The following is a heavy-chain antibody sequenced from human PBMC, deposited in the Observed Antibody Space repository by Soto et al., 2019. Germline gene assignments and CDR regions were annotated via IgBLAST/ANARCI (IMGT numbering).Heavy chain of an antibody. CDR3: ATVRPSYIWGSYRPAIDAFDI. Sequence: GASVKVSCKVSGYTLTELSMHWVRQAPGKGLEWMGGFDPEDGETIYAQKFQGRVTMTEDTSTDTAYMELSSLRSEDTAVYYCATVRPSYIWGSYRPAIDAFDIWGKGTMVTVSS. CDR2: FDPEDGET. J-gene: IGHJ3*02. CDR1: GYTLTELS. V-gene: IGHV1-24*01. D-gene: IGHD3-16*02.